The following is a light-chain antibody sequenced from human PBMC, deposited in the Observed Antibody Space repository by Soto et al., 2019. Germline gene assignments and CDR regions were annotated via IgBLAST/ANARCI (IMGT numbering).Light chain of an antibody. J-gene: IGKJ4*01. CDR3: EQFDDLPLT. CDR2: DVS. V-gene: IGKV1-33*01. CDR1: HDIKKY. Sequence: DIQMTQSPSSLSASVGDRVTITCQASHDIKKYLNWYQQKAHKVPKLLIHDVSTLATGVPSRFTGSGSGTDFTLAINSLQPEDVATHYCEQFDDLPLTFGGGTKVDIK.